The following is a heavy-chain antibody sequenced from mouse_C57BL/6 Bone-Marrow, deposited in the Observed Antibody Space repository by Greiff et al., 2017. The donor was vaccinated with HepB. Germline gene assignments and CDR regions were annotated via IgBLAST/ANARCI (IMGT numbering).Heavy chain of an antibody. CDR1: GYTFTSYW. J-gene: IGHJ3*01. CDR2: IDPSDSYT. D-gene: IGHD2-2*01. V-gene: IGHV1-50*01. Sequence: QVQLQQPGAELVKPGASVKLSCKASGYTFTSYWMQWVKQRPGQGLEWIGEIDPSDSYTNYNQKFKGKATLTVDTYSSTAYMQLSSLTSEDSAVYYCARRGGWLRRTGAWFAYWGQGTLVTVSA. CDR3: ARRGGWLRRTGAWFAY.